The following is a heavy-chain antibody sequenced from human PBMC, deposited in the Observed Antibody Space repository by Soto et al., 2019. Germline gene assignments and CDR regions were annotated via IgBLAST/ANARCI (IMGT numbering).Heavy chain of an antibody. CDR3: AKDGRDFWSGHGIYYYFYYMDV. J-gene: IGHJ6*03. CDR2: ISYDGSNK. CDR1: GFTFIRYG. D-gene: IGHD3-3*01. V-gene: IGHV3-30*18. Sequence: QVQLVESGGGVVQPGRSLRLSCAASGFTFIRYGMHWVRQAPGKGLEWVAVISYDGSNKYYADSVKGRFTISRDNSKNPLYLQMNSLRAEDTAVYYCAKDGRDFWSGHGIYYYFYYMDVWGKGTPVTVSS.